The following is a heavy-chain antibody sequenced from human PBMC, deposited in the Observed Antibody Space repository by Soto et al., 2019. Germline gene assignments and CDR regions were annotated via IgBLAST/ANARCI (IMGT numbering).Heavy chain of an antibody. D-gene: IGHD4-17*01. CDR2: IIPIFGTA. Sequence: XVXSXAXXKKXGSSVKVSCKASGGTFSSYAISWVRQAPGQGLEWMGGIIPIFGTANYAQKFQGRVTITADEFTSTAYMELSSLRSEDTAVYYCARDNGQSDYFDYFDYWGQGTLVTVSS. CDR3: ARDNGQSDYFDYFDY. V-gene: IGHV1-69*01. CDR1: GGTFSSYA. J-gene: IGHJ4*02.